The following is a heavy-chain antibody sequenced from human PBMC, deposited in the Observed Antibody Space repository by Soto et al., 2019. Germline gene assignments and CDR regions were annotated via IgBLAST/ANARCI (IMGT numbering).Heavy chain of an antibody. CDR3: ARDRAIFGVVIADYYYYYGMDV. CDR2: ISAYNGNT. CDR1: GYTFTSYG. Sequence: QVQLVQSGAEVKKPGASVKVSCKASGYTFTSYGISWVRQAPGQGLEWMGWISAYNGNTNYAQKLQGRVTMTTDTSTSTAYMELRSLRSDDTAVYYCARDRAIFGVVIADYYYYYGMDVWGKGTTVTVSS. V-gene: IGHV1-18*01. J-gene: IGHJ6*04. D-gene: IGHD3-3*01.